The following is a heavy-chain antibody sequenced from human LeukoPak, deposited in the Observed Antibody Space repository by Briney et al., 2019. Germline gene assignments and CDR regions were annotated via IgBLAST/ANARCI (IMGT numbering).Heavy chain of an antibody. Sequence: KTSETLSLTCTGSGESINNRDSYWGWIRQSPGKGLQWIGSIYYSGGTYYNPSLKSRIRMSVDTSKNHFSLELTSVTAADTAVYYCARHAYNYGLDYFDPWGQGTLVTVSS. CDR1: GESINNRDSY. CDR2: IYYSGGT. CDR3: ARHAYNYGLDYFDP. D-gene: IGHD5-24*01. V-gene: IGHV4-39*01. J-gene: IGHJ5*02.